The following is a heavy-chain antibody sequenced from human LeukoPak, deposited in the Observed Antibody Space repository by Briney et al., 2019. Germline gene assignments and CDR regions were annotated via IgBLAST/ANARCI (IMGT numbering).Heavy chain of an antibody. CDR2: MYTTGST. V-gene: IGHV4-61*09. D-gene: IGHD1-14*01. J-gene: IGHJ5*02. CDR1: GGSISSGSYC. CDR3: ARGVPHGSNRYWLDP. Sequence: SETLSLTCTVSGGSISSGSYCWTWIRQPAGKGLEWIGHMYTTGSTNYHPSLRSRVTISIDTSKNQFSLRLNSVTAADTAVYYCARGVPHGSNRYWLDPWGQGTLVTVSS.